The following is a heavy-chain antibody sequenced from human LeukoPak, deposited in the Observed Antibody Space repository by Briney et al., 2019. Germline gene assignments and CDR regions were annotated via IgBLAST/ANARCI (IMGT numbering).Heavy chain of an antibody. V-gene: IGHV3-74*01. Sequence: GGFLRLSCAASGFTFSNYWMHWVRQTPGKGLVWVSRLDTDGSNTSYADSVKGRFTISRDNAKNTLYLQMNNLRAEDTAMYYCARDRYPAAREFDYWGQGTLVTVSS. CDR1: GFTFSNYW. CDR2: LDTDGSNT. CDR3: ARDRYPAAREFDY. D-gene: IGHD2-2*01. J-gene: IGHJ4*02.